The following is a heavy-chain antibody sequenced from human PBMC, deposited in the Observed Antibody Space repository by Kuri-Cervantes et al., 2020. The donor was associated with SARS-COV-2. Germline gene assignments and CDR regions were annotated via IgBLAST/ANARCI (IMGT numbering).Heavy chain of an antibody. D-gene: IGHD3-10*01. Sequence: ASVKVSCKASGYTFTGYYMHWVRQAPGQGLEWMGWINPNSGGTNYAQKFQGRVTMTRDTSISTAYMELSRLRSDDTAVYYCARLTVYYGSGSYLSDYYYYYYMDVWGKGTTVTVSS. CDR1: GYTFTGYY. V-gene: IGHV1-2*02. CDR2: INPNSGGT. CDR3: ARLTVYYGSGSYLSDYYYYYYMDV. J-gene: IGHJ6*03.